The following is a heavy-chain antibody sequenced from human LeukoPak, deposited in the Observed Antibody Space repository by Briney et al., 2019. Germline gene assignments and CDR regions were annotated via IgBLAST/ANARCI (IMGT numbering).Heavy chain of an antibody. V-gene: IGHV3-23*01. Sequence: GGSLRLSCAASGFTFKKSAMSWVRQAPGKGLEWVSGISDGGSRTYYADSVKGRFTISRDDSKNTLYLQMNSLRAEDTAVYYCAKVQLGIGVDYWGQGTLVTVSS. J-gene: IGHJ4*02. CDR3: AKVQLGIGVDY. CDR2: ISDGGSRT. CDR1: GFTFKKSA. D-gene: IGHD7-27*01.